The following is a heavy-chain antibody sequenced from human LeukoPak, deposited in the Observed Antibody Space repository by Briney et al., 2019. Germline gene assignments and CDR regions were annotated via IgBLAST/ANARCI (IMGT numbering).Heavy chain of an antibody. V-gene: IGHV3-23*01. Sequence: GGSLRLSCAASGFTFSSYAMSWVRQAPGKGLEWVSAISGSGGSTYYADSVKGRFTISRDNSKNTLYLQMNSLRAEDTAVYYCAKGAESSSWSDPQRGYYYYMDVWGKGTTVTVSS. CDR1: GFTFSSYA. CDR2: ISGSGGST. D-gene: IGHD6-13*01. J-gene: IGHJ6*03. CDR3: AKGAESSSWSDPQRGYYYYMDV.